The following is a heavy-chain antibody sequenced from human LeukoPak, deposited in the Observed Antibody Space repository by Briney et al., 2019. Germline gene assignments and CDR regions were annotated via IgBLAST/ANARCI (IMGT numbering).Heavy chain of an antibody. V-gene: IGHV1-2*02. CDR2: SNPNSGGT. Sequence: ASVKVSCKASGYTFIGYYIHWVRQVPGQGLEWMGWSNPNSGGTNYAQNFQGRVTMTRDTSISTAYMELSSLRSDDTAVYFCARSGGAYQGYPDYWGQGTLVTVSS. D-gene: IGHD2-2*01. J-gene: IGHJ4*02. CDR1: GYTFIGYY. CDR3: ARSGGAYQGYPDY.